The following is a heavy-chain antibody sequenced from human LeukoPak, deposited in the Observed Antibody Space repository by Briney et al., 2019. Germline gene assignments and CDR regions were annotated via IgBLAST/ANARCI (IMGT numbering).Heavy chain of an antibody. CDR1: GFTFSGYA. CDR3: TSRLIDP. J-gene: IGHJ5*02. V-gene: IGHV3-30-3*01. Sequence: GGSLRLSCAASGFTFSGYAMHWVRQAPGKGLEWVAVISHDGSNKYYADSVKGRFTISRDNSKNTLYLQMNSLRAEDTAVYYCTSRLIDPWGQGTLVTVSS. CDR2: ISHDGSNK.